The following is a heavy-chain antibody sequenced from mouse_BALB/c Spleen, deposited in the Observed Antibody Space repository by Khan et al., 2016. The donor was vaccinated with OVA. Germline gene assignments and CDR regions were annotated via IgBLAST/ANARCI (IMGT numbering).Heavy chain of an antibody. J-gene: IGHJ3*01. CDR2: INPSTGYI. D-gene: IGHD2-10*02. CDR3: KRRGLYGIFAY. V-gene: IGHV1-7*01. Sequence: VQLQQSGAELAKPGASVKMSCKASGYSFNTFWMHWIKQRPGQGLEWIGYINPSTGYIEYNQKFKDKATLTTDKSSSTAYIQLNSLTYDDSAVYYCKRRGLYGIFAYGGQGTLVTVSA. CDR1: GYSFNTFW.